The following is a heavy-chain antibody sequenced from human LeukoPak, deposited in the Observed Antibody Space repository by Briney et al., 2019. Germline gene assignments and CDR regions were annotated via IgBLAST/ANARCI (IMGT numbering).Heavy chain of an antibody. CDR3: ARGGLNFDAFDI. CDR1: GFTFSSYS. V-gene: IGHV3-21*01. CDR2: IGSRSAYT. J-gene: IGHJ3*02. Sequence: GGSLRLSCAASGFTFSSYSMNWVRQAPGKGLEWVSSIGSRSAYTYYADSVKGRFTISRDNTKNSLYLQMNSLRAGDTAVYYCARGGLNFDAFDIWGQGTMSPSLQ. D-gene: IGHD1-7*01.